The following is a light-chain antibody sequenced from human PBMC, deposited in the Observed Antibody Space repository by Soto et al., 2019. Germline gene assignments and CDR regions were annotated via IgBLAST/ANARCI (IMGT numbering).Light chain of an antibody. CDR3: QQVNSFPST. CDR1: QSISTY. J-gene: IGKJ5*01. Sequence: DIQMTQSPSSLSASVGDRVTITCRASQSISTYLSWYQQKPGKAPKLLINVASTLQSGVPSRFSGSGSGTDFTLAISSLQPEDFATYYCQQVNSFPSTFGQGTRLEIK. V-gene: IGKV1-39*01. CDR2: VAS.